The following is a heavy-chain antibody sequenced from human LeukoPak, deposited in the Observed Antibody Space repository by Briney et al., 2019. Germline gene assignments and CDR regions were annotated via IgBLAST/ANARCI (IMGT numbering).Heavy chain of an antibody. Sequence: GGSLRLSCADSGFTFSSYEMNWVRQAPGKGLEWVSYISSSGSTTYYADSVKGRFTTSRDNAKNSLYLQMNSLRAEDTAVYYCARDAPLAGATYYFDYWGQGTLVTVSS. CDR3: ARDAPLAGATYYFDY. V-gene: IGHV3-48*03. J-gene: IGHJ4*02. CDR2: ISSSGSTT. D-gene: IGHD1-26*01. CDR1: GFTFSSYE.